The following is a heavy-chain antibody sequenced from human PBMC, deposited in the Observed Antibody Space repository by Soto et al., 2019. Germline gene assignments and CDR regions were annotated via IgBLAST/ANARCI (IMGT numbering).Heavy chain of an antibody. CDR3: ARDPNDSSAYYHHYYYGMDV. CDR2: INAGNGNT. J-gene: IGHJ6*02. D-gene: IGHD3-22*01. V-gene: IGHV1-3*01. CDR1: GYTFISYG. Sequence: ASVKVSCKASGYTFISYGIHWVRQAPGQRLEWTGWINAGNGNTKYSEKFQGRVTITRDTSASTACLELSSLRSEDTAVYYCARDPNDSSAYYHHYYYGMDVWGQGTTVTVSS.